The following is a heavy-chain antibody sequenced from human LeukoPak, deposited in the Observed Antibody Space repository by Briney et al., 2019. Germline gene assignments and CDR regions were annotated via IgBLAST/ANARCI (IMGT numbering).Heavy chain of an antibody. CDR1: DEVITSNNW. CDR2: IFHSGTT. J-gene: IGHJ5*02. V-gene: IGHV4-4*02. Sequence: SETLSLTCTVSDEVITSNNWWSWVRPSPGKGLEWIGEIFHSGTTIYKASLESRVTMLPDKPKNQFSLRLNSVTAADTAVYFCARLRLSGGSFSVGWFDPWGQGIQVTVSS. CDR3: ARLRLSGGSFSVGWFDP. D-gene: IGHD1-26*01.